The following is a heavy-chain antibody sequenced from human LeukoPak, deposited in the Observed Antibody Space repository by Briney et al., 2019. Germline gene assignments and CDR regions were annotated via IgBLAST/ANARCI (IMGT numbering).Heavy chain of an antibody. D-gene: IGHD3-22*01. CDR3: ARGGYYDSSGYYAPRGYFDY. CDR2: IIPIFGTA. J-gene: IGHJ4*02. CDR1: GYTFTGYY. Sequence: AASVKVSCKASGYTFTGYYMHWVRQAPGKGLEWMGRIIPIFGTANYAQKFQGRVTITTDVSTSTAYMELSSLRSEDTAVYYCARGGYYDSSGYYAPRGYFDYWGQGTLVTVSS. V-gene: IGHV1-69*05.